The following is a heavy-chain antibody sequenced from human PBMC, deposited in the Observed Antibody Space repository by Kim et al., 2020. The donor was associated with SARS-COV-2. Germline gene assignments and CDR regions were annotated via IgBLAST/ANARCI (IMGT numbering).Heavy chain of an antibody. V-gene: IGHV1-46*01. CDR2: INPSGGST. CDR1: GYTFTSYY. CDR3: ARDPPASIVVVPAAIPLASGCMEG. D-gene: IGHD2-2*01. Sequence: ASVKVSCKASGYTFTSYYMHWVRQAPGQGLEWMGIINPSGGSTSYAQKFQGRVTMTRDTSTSTVYMELSSLRSEDTAVYYCARDPPASIVVVPAAIPLASGCMEGWGQGTTVTVSS. J-gene: IGHJ6*02.